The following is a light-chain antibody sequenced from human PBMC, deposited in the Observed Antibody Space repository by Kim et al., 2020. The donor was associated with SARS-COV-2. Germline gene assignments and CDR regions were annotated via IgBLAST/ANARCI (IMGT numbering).Light chain of an antibody. CDR3: QVWDSSRDHYV. Sequence: SYELTQPPSVSVAPGKTARITCGGNNIGSKSVHWYQQKPGQAPVLVIYYDSDRPSGIPERFSGSNSGNTATLTISRVEAGDEADYYCQVWDSSRDHYVFGTGTQLTVL. CDR1: NIGSKS. J-gene: IGLJ1*01. CDR2: YDS. V-gene: IGLV3-21*04.